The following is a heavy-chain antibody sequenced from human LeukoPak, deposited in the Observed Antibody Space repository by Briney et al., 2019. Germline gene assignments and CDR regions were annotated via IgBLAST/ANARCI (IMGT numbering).Heavy chain of an antibody. CDR2: IFHNGIT. D-gene: IGHD2-2*01. Sequence: PSETLSLTCTVSGGSISSVNDYWSWIRQSPGKGLEWIGSIFHNGITYYNPSLKSRITISVDTSKNQFSLRLSSVTAADTAVYYCARRISTRRGETCSSTSCYFDYWGQGTLVTISS. V-gene: IGHV4-39*07. CDR1: GGSISSVNDY. J-gene: IGHJ4*02. CDR3: ARRISTRRGETCSSTSCYFDY.